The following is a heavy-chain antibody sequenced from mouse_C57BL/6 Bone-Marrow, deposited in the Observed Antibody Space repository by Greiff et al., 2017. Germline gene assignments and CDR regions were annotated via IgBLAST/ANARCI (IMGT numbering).Heavy chain of an antibody. CDR1: GFTFSSYG. J-gene: IGHJ4*01. CDR2: ISSGGSYT. V-gene: IGHV5-6*01. CDR3: ASPGSYGYAMDY. Sequence: EVQLVESGGDLVKPGGSLKLSCAAYGFTFSSYGMSWVRQTPDKRLEWVATISSGGSYTYYPDSVKGRFTISREHAKNTLYLQMSSLKSEDTAMYYCASPGSYGYAMDYWGQGTSVTVSS. D-gene: IGHD6-1*01.